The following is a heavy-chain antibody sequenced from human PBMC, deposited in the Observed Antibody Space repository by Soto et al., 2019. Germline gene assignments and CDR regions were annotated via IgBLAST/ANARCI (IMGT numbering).Heavy chain of an antibody. CDR2: ISGSGGST. CDR1: GFTFSSYA. CDR3: ANEAVAGGDYYYYGMDV. Sequence: EVQLLESGGGLVQPGGSLRLSCAASGFTFSSYAMSWVRQAPGKGLEWVSAISGSGGSTYYADSVKGRFTISRDNSKNTLYLQMNSLRAEDTAVYYCANEAVAGGDYYYYGMDVWGQGTTVTVSS. J-gene: IGHJ6*02. V-gene: IGHV3-23*01. D-gene: IGHD6-13*01.